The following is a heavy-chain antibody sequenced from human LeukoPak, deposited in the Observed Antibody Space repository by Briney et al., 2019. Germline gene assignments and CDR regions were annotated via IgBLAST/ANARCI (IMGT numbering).Heavy chain of an antibody. D-gene: IGHD6-19*01. CDR1: GFAFSCYA. V-gene: IGHV3-23*01. Sequence: AGGSLRLSCGVSGFAFSCYAMSRGRQAPGKGLEWVSAISGSGGSTYYADSGKGRFTISRDNSKNTLYLQMNSLRAEDTAVYYCANAPGYRSGRYFDYWGQGTLVTVSP. CDR3: ANAPGYRSGRYFDY. CDR2: ISGSGGST. J-gene: IGHJ4*02.